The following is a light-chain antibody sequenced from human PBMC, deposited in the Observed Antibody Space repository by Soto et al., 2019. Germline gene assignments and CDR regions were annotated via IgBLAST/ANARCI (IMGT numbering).Light chain of an antibody. CDR1: SSDVGGYNF. Sequence: QSALTQPRSVSGSPGQSVTISCTGTSSDVGGYNFVSWYQQHPGKAPKLMIYEVSNRPSGVSNRFSGFKSGNTASLTISGLQAEDEADYYCTSYTSSSTLDWVFGGGTQLTVL. CDR3: TSYTSSSTLDWV. V-gene: IGLV2-14*01. CDR2: EVS. J-gene: IGLJ3*02.